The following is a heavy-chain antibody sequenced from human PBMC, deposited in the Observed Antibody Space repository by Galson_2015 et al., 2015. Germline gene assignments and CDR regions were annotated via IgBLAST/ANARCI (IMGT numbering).Heavy chain of an antibody. V-gene: IGHV4-39*01. CDR3: ASLGYCSGGSCLLLIPAEYFQH. CDR2: IYYSGST. J-gene: IGHJ1*01. D-gene: IGHD2-15*01. Sequence: SIYYSGSTYYNPSLKSRVTISVDTSKNQFSLKLSSVTAADTAVYYCASLGYCSGGSCLLLIPAEYFQHWGQGTLVTVSS.